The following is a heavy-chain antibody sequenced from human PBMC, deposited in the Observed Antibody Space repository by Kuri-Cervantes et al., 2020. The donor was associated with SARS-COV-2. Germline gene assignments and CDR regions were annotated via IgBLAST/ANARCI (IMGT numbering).Heavy chain of an antibody. CDR1: GGSFSGYY. J-gene: IGHJ4*02. D-gene: IGHD6-13*01. CDR2: INHSGNT. V-gene: IGHV4-34*01. CDR3: DRGRPKYSSGWYDPQKHWKGNISNYLDY. Sequence: GSLRLSCAVYGGSFSGYYWSWIRQPPGKGLEWIRDINHSGNTNYNPSLKSRVTISLDTFKNQFDHKLSSVYAQDTAVYYWDRGRPKYSSGWYDPQKHWKGNISNYLDYWGQGTLVTVSS.